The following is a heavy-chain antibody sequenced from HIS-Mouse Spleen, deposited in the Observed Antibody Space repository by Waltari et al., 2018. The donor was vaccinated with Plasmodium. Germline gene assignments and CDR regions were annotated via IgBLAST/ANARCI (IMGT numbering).Heavy chain of an antibody. CDR1: GGSFSGYW. Sequence: QVQLQQWGAGLLKPSEPLSLTCAVYGGSFSGYWWSRIRQTPGKGLAWIGEINHSVSTHYNPSLKSRVTISVDTSKNQFALKLGAVTAADTAVYYCARLVVVASKDSYWGQGTLVTVSS. CDR3: ARLVVVASKDSY. D-gene: IGHD2-15*01. V-gene: IGHV4-34*01. J-gene: IGHJ4*02. CDR2: INHSVST.